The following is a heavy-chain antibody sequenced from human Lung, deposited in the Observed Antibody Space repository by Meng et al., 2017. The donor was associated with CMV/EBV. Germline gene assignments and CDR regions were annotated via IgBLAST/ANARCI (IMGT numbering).Heavy chain of an antibody. Sequence: LSCTVSDVSISNGTFFWGWTRQPPGKGLEWIGSFFHSGDTYSNPSLRSRVTIAVDTSKNQFSLRRSSGTATDTAVYYCARHLRGYSWPKSDWGQGTLVTVSS. D-gene: IGHD1-26*01. CDR2: FFHSGDT. CDR1: DVSISNGTFF. CDR3: ARHLRGYSWPKSD. J-gene: IGHJ4*02. V-gene: IGHV4-39*01.